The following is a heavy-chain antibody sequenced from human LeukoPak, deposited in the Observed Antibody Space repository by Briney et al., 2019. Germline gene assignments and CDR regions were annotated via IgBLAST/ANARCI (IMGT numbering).Heavy chain of an antibody. J-gene: IGHJ3*02. CDR3: ARAPSSADAFDI. V-gene: IGHV1-69*13. CDR2: IIPIFGTA. D-gene: IGHD6-25*01. Sequence: GASVKVSCKASGGTFSSYAISWVRQAPGQGLEWMGGIIPIFGTANYAQKFQGRVTITADESTSTAYMELSSLRSEDTAVYYCARAPSSADAFDIWGQGAMVTVSS. CDR1: GGTFSSYA.